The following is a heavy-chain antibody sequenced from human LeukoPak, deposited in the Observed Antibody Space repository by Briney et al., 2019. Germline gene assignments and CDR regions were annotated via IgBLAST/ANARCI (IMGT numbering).Heavy chain of an antibody. J-gene: IGHJ4*02. CDR1: EFTFSKYA. V-gene: IGHV3-23*01. CDR2: INGSGVIT. D-gene: IGHD3-16*01. CDR3: AKDSSQGGDYFDS. Sequence: PGGSLRLSCAASEFTFSKYAMTWVRQAPGKGLEWVSGINGSGVITFYADSVKGRFTISRDNSKNTLYLQMNSLRAEDPAIYYCAKDSSQGGDYFDSWGQGTLVTVSS.